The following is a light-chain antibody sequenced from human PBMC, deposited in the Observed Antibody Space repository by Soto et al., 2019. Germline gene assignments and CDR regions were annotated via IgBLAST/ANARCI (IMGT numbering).Light chain of an antibody. CDR2: DAS. Sequence: DIQMTQSPSSLSASVGDRVIITCRSSQSIRSYLNWYQQKPGKAPKLLIYDASNLETGVPSRFSGSGSGTDFTFTINSLQPEDIATYYCQQYDNRLTFGGGTKVEIK. J-gene: IGKJ4*01. V-gene: IGKV1-33*01. CDR1: QSIRSY. CDR3: QQYDNRLT.